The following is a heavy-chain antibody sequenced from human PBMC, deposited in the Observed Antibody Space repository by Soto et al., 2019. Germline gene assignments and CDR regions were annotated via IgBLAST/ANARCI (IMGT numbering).Heavy chain of an antibody. J-gene: IGHJ4*02. CDR3: VRGGNPYHYAASGPGTFDK. V-gene: IGHV4-30-4*01. D-gene: IGHD3-10*01. CDR2: TSFSGYT. Sequence: QVQLQESGPGLVKPSQTLSLTCTVSGDSVSDGDSYWSWIRQPPGKALEWIGYTSFSGYTYYSPSLNSRVTISVDMSKSQFSLSLTSVTAADTAVYYCVRGGNPYHYAASGPGTFDKWGQGTLVSVSS. CDR1: GDSVSDGDSY.